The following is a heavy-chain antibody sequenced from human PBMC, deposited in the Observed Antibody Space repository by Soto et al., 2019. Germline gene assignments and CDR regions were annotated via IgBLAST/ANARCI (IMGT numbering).Heavy chain of an antibody. Sequence: QVQLVQSGTEVKKPGSSVKVSCKASGGTFRNYPINWVRQAPGQGLEWMGSIFPLTDIPDYEQNFQARLTISANKSTSTAYMELSSLTSDATAMYFCARGPLVVLNYFESWGQGTLVTVSS. CDR3: ARGPLVVLNYFES. CDR2: IFPLTDIP. CDR1: GGTFRNYP. V-gene: IGHV1-69*02. J-gene: IGHJ4*02.